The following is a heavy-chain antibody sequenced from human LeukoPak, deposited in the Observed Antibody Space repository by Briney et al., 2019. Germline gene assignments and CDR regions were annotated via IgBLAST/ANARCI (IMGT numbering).Heavy chain of an antibody. V-gene: IGHV3-9*01. Sequence: PGRSLRLSCAASGFTFDDYAMHWVRQAPGKGLEWVSGISWNSGSIGYADSVKGRFTISRDNAKNSLYLQMNSLRAEDTASYYCAKDSLEYSSSSPFDYWGQGTLVTVSS. CDR2: ISWNSGSI. CDR3: AKDSLEYSSSSPFDY. D-gene: IGHD6-6*01. J-gene: IGHJ4*02. CDR1: GFTFDDYA.